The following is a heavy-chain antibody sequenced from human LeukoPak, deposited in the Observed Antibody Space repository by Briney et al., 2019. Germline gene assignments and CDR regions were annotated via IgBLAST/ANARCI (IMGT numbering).Heavy chain of an antibody. V-gene: IGHV4-59*01. D-gene: IGHD3-22*01. Sequence: SETLSLTCTVSGGSISSYYWSWIRQPPGKRLEWIGHIYYSGSTNYNPSLKSRVTISVDTSKNQFSLKLSSVTAADTAVYYCARLRGDSRGHYLYYFDSWVQGTLVSVSS. CDR1: GGSISSYY. CDR3: ARLRGDSRGHYLYYFDS. CDR2: IYYSGST. J-gene: IGHJ4*02.